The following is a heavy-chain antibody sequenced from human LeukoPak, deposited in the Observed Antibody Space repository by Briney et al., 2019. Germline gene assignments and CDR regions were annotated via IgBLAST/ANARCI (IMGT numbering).Heavy chain of an antibody. Sequence: APVRVSCKASGGTFSSYAISWVRQAPGQGLEWMGGIIPIFGTANYAQKFQGRVTITTDESTSTAYMELSSLRSEDTAVYYCVTGDPARDYWGQGTLVTVSS. CDR3: VTGDPARDY. CDR2: IIPIFGTA. D-gene: IGHD1-1*01. CDR1: GGTFSSYA. V-gene: IGHV1-69*05. J-gene: IGHJ4*02.